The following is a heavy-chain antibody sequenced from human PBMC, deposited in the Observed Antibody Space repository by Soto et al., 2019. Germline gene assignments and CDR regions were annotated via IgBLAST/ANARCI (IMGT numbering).Heavy chain of an antibody. V-gene: IGHV4-4*07. J-gene: IGHJ6*02. CDR3: ARDMGGFVVVPAAIGDYYYGMDV. CDR1: GGSISSYY. CDR2: IYTSGST. Sequence: QVQLQESGPGLVKPSETLSLTCTVSGGSISSYYWSWIRQPAGKGLEWIGRIYTSGSTNYNPSLKSRVTMSVDTSKNQFSLKLSSVTAADTAVYYCARDMGGFVVVPAAIGDYYYGMDVWGQGTTVTVSS. D-gene: IGHD2-2*02.